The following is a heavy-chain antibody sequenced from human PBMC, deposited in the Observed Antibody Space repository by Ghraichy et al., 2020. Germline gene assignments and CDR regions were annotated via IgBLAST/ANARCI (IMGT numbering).Heavy chain of an antibody. J-gene: IGHJ4*02. V-gene: IGHV3-21*01. CDR3: AREKQPGGAAAGTGY. Sequence: GGSLRLSCAASGFTFSAYSMNWVRQAPGKGLEWVSSISSSSSYIYYADSVKGRFTISRDNAKNSLYLQMNSLRVEDTAVYYCAREKQPGGAAAGTGYWGQGTLVTVSS. CDR2: ISSSSSYI. CDR1: GFTFSAYS. D-gene: IGHD6-13*01.